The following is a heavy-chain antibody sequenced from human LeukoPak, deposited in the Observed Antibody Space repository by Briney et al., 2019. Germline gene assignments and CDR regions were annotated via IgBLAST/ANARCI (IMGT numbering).Heavy chain of an antibody. Sequence: SETLSLTCTVSGGSISSYYWSWIRQPPGKGLEWIGYIYYSGSTNYNPSLKSRVTISVDTSKNQFSLKLSSVTAADTAVYYCARDRGITNFGVPSGGYNWFDPWGQGTPVTVSS. CDR3: ARDRGITNFGVPSGGYNWFDP. CDR1: GGSISSYY. V-gene: IGHV4-59*01. CDR2: IYYSGST. J-gene: IGHJ5*02. D-gene: IGHD3-3*01.